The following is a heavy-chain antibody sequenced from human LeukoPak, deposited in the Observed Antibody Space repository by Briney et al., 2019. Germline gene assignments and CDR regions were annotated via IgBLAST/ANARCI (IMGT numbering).Heavy chain of an antibody. J-gene: IGHJ4*02. D-gene: IGHD2-15*01. V-gene: IGHV1-2*02. CDR2: INPNSGGT. CDR3: ARDPPPTSGGSDYNDY. CDR1: GYTFTGYY. Sequence: ASVKVSCKASGYTFTGYYMHWVRQAPGQGLEWMGWINPNSGGTNYAQKFQGRVTMTRDTSISTAYMELSRLRSDDTAVYYCARDPPPTSGGSDYNDYWGQGTLVTVSS.